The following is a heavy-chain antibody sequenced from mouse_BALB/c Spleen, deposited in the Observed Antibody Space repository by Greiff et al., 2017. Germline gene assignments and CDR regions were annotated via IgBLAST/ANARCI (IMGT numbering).Heavy chain of an antibody. CDR1: GFTFSSYA. CDR3: ARIYYYGSSPCAY. J-gene: IGHJ3*01. CDR2: ISSGGST. V-gene: IGHV5-6-5*01. Sequence: EVKLVESGGGLVKPGGSLKLSCAASGFTFSSYAMSWVRQTPEKRLEWVASISSGGSTYYPDSVKGRFTISRDNARNILYLQMSSLRSEDTAMYYCARIYYYGSSPCAYWGQGTLVTVSA. D-gene: IGHD1-1*01.